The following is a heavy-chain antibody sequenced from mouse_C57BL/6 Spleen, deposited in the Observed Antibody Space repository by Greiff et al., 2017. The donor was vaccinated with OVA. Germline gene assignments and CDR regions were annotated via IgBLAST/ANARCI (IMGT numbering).Heavy chain of an antibody. CDR3: TTDTTVVADY. J-gene: IGHJ2*01. CDR2: LDPEDGDT. D-gene: IGHD1-1*01. Sequence: VQLQQSGAELVRPGASVKLSCTASGFNIKDYYMHWVKQRPEHGLEWIGRLDPEDGDTEYAPKFQGKATMTADTSPNTAYLQLSSLTSEDTAVYYCTTDTTVVADYWGQGTTLTVSS. V-gene: IGHV14-1*01. CDR1: GFNIKDYY.